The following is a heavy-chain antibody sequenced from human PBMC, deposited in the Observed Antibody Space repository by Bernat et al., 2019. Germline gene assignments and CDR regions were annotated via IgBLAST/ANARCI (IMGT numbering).Heavy chain of an antibody. D-gene: IGHD3-9*01. CDR3: ARELLGDYDILTGYYNGPSFDY. Sequence: QVQLVQSGAEVKKPGASVKVSCKASGYTFTGYYMHWVRQAPGQGLEWMGWLNPNSGGTNYAQKFKGWVTMTRDKSISTAYMELSRLRSDDTAVYYCARELLGDYDILTGYYNGPSFDYWGQGTLVTVSS. CDR1: GYTFTGYY. V-gene: IGHV1-2*04. CDR2: LNPNSGGT. J-gene: IGHJ4*02.